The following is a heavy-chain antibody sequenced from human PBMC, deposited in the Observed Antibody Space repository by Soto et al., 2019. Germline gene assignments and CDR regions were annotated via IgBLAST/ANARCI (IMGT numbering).Heavy chain of an antibody. J-gene: IGHJ4*02. V-gene: IGHV3-23*01. CDR1: GFTFSSYS. CDR2: ISGSGGST. CDR3: AKTVYSSSPTIFDY. Sequence: GVSLRLSFAAPGFTFSSYSMSWVRQAPGKGLEWVSAISGSGGSTYYADSVKGRFTISRDNSKNTLYLQMNSLRAEDTAVYYCAKTVYSSSPTIFDYWGQGTLVTVSS. D-gene: IGHD6-6*01.